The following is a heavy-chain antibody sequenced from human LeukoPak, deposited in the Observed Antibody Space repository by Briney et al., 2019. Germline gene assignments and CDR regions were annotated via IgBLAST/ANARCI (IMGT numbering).Heavy chain of an antibody. J-gene: IGHJ5*02. D-gene: IGHD3-3*01. CDR1: GFTFSSYA. CDR3: AKDLAFGVVTGKVDP. CDR2: ISGSGGST. Sequence: GGSLRLSCAASGFTFSSYAMSWVRQAPGKGLEWVSAISGSGGSTYYTDSVKGRFTISRDNSKNTLYLQMNSLRAEDTAVYYCAKDLAFGVVTGKVDPWGQGTLVTVSS. V-gene: IGHV3-23*01.